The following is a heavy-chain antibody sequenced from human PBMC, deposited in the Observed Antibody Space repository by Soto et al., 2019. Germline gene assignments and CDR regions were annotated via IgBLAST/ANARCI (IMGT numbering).Heavy chain of an antibody. J-gene: IGHJ4*02. Sequence: QVQLVESGGGVVQPGRSLRLSCAASGFTFSSYGMHWVRQAPGKGLEWVAVIWYDGSNKYYADSVKGRFTISRDNSKNTLYLQMNSLRAEDTAVYYCARGTTVTTYFDYWGQGTLVTVSS. V-gene: IGHV3-33*01. D-gene: IGHD4-17*01. CDR2: IWYDGSNK. CDR1: GFTFSSYG. CDR3: ARGTTVTTYFDY.